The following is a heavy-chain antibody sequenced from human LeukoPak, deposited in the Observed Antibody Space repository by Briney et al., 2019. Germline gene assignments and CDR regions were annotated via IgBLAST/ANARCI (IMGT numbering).Heavy chain of an antibody. CDR1: GYTLTELS. CDR2: FDPEDGET. D-gene: IGHD3-22*01. J-gene: IGHJ4*02. CDR3: ATDLVGYYDSSVTSN. V-gene: IGHV1-24*01. Sequence: ASVKVSCKVPGYTLTELSMHWVRRAPGKGLEWMGGFDPEDGETIYAQKFQGRVTMTEDTSTDTAYMELSSLRSEDTAVYYCATDLVGYYDSSVTSNWGQGTLVTVSS.